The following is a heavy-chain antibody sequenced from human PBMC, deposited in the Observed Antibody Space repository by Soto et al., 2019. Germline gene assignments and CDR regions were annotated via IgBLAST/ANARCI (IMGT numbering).Heavy chain of an antibody. D-gene: IGHD6-6*01. CDR3: ARGRAFRGAAPAYFPFDH. CDR2: INHSGST. V-gene: IGHV4-34*01. J-gene: IGHJ4*02. Sequence: ETLSLTCAVYGGSFSGYYWSWIRQPPGKGLEWIGEINHSGSTNYNPSLKSRVTISVDTSKNQFSLKLSSVTAADTAVYYCARGRAFRGAAPAYFPFDHWGQGTLVTVSS. CDR1: GGSFSGYY.